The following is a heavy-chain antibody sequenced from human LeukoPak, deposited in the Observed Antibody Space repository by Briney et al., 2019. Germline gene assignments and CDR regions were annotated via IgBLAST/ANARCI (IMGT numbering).Heavy chain of an antibody. J-gene: IGHJ4*02. V-gene: IGHV3-74*01. CDR3: ARAGHCSSTICYLDY. CDR2: INRDGSST. CDR1: GFTLSSYW. Sequence: GGSLRLSCAASGFTLSSYWMHWVRQAPGKELVWVSRINRDGSSTSYADSVKGRLTISRDNAKNTLYLQMNSLRAEDTAVYYCARAGHCSSTICYLDYWGQGTLVTVSS. D-gene: IGHD2-2*01.